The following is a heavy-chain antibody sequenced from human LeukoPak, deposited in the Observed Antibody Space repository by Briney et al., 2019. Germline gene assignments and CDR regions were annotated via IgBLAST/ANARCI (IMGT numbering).Heavy chain of an antibody. J-gene: IGHJ3*02. Sequence: SETLSLTCTVSGGSVSSYFWSWIRRPPGKGLEWIGYIDDSGNTNYNPSLKSQVSISIAKSKNQFSLKLSSVAAADTAMYYCARSDYYGSGSHTLFDAFDIWGQGTRVTVSS. D-gene: IGHD3-10*01. CDR1: GGSVSSYF. CDR3: ARSDYYGSGSHTLFDAFDI. V-gene: IGHV4-59*02. CDR2: IDDSGNT.